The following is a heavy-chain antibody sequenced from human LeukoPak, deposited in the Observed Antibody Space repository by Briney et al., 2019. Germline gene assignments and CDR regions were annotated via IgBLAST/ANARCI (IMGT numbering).Heavy chain of an antibody. Sequence: HPGGSLRLSCAASGFTFSSYGMHWVRQAPGKGLEWVAIISYDGSNKYYADSVKGRFTISRDNSRTTLYLQMNSLRAEDTAVYYCAKAPPNCNTVSCYADYWGQGTLVTVSS. CDR1: GFTFSSYG. J-gene: IGHJ4*02. CDR2: ISYDGSNK. D-gene: IGHD2-2*01. V-gene: IGHV3-30*18. CDR3: AKAPPNCNTVSCYADY.